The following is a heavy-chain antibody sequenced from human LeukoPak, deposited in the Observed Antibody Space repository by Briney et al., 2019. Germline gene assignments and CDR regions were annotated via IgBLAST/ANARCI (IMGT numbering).Heavy chain of an antibody. Sequence: SETLSLTCTVSGGSISSGSYYWSWIRQPAGKGLEWIGRIYTNGSTNYNPSLKSRVTISVDTSKNQFSLKLSSVTAADTAVYYCARVFGDFWSGHDAFDIWGQGTMVTVSS. CDR3: ARVFGDFWSGHDAFDI. CDR2: IYTNGST. V-gene: IGHV4-61*02. CDR1: GGSISSGSYY. D-gene: IGHD3-3*01. J-gene: IGHJ3*02.